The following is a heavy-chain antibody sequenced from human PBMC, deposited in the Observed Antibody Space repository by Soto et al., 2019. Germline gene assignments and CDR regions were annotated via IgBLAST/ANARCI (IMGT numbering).Heavy chain of an antibody. CDR3: AREPQLWPRVGPYGMDV. J-gene: IGHJ6*02. D-gene: IGHD5-18*01. CDR2: INPNSGGT. Sequence: WASVKVSCKASGYTFTGYYMHWVRQAPGQGLEWMGWINPNSGGTNYAQKFQGWVTMTRDTSISTAYMELSRLRSDDTAVYYCAREPQLWPRVGPYGMDVWGQGTTVTVSS. V-gene: IGHV1-2*04. CDR1: GYTFTGYY.